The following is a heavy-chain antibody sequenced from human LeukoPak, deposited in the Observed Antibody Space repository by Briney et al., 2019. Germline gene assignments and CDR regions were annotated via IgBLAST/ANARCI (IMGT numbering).Heavy chain of an antibody. V-gene: IGHV4-30-2*01. Sequence: SSQTLSLTCTVSGGSISSGGYYWSWIRQPPGKGLEWIGYIYHSGSTYYNPSLKSRVTISVDRSKNQFSLKLSSVTAADTAVYYCARVVGGPVDYWGQGTLVTVSS. J-gene: IGHJ4*02. CDR2: IYHSGST. D-gene: IGHD3-10*01. CDR1: GGSISSGGYY. CDR3: ARVVGGPVDY.